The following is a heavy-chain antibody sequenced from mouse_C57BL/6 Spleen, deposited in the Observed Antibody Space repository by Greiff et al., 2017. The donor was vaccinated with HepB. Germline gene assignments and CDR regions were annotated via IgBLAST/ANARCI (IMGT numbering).Heavy chain of an antibody. V-gene: IGHV1-64*01. D-gene: IGHD3-2*02. CDR1: GYTFTSYW. Sequence: QVQLKQPGAELVKPGASVKLSCKASGYTFTSYWMHWVKQRPGQGLEWIGMIHPNSGSTNYNEKFKSKATLTVDKSSSTAYMQLSSLTSEDSAVYYCARSRQLMGGYFDYWGQGTTLTVSS. CDR3: ARSRQLMGGYFDY. CDR2: IHPNSGST. J-gene: IGHJ2*01.